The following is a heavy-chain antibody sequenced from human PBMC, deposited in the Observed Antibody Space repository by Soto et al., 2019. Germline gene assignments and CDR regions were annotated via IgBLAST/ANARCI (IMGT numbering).Heavy chain of an antibody. Sequence: EVQLVESGGGLIQPGGSLRLSCEASGFTVNSNYMSWVRQAPGKGLEWVAVIDSGGSTHYADFVKGRFTISRDNSKNIVHLQMSSLRGEDTAVYYCARDQGLGGLDSWGQGTLVTVSS. CDR2: IDSGGST. D-gene: IGHD2-21*01. J-gene: IGHJ4*02. CDR1: GFTVNSNY. V-gene: IGHV3-53*01. CDR3: ARDQGLGGLDS.